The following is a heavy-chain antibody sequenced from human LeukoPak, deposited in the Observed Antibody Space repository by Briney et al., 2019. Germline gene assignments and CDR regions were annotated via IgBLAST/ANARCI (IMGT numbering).Heavy chain of an antibody. CDR3: ARHGRGSRSPNAFDI. CDR1: GYSFTDYW. Sequence: GESLKISCKGSGYSFTDYWIGWVRQMPGEGLQWMGIIYPDDSDIRYSPSFQGQVAISADKSIITAYLQWSSLKASDTAMYYCARHGRGSRSPNAFDIWGQGTMVTVSS. CDR2: IYPDDSDI. J-gene: IGHJ3*02. V-gene: IGHV5-51*01. D-gene: IGHD3-10*01.